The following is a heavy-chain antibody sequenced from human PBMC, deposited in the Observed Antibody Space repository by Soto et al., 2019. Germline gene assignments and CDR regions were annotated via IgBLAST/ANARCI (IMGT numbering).Heavy chain of an antibody. D-gene: IGHD2-2*01. V-gene: IGHV1-69*12. CDR2: IIPIFGTA. Sequence: QVQLVQSGAEVKKPGSSVNVSCKASGGTFSSYAISWVRQAPGQGLEWMGGIIPIFGTANYAQKFQGRVTIPADESTSTAYMELSSLRSEDTAVYYCARANCISTSCSPGWFDPWGQGTLVTVSS. J-gene: IGHJ5*02. CDR3: ARANCISTSCSPGWFDP. CDR1: GGTFSSYA.